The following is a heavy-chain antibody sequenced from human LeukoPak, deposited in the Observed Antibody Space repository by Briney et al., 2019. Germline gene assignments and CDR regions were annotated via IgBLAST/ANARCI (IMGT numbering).Heavy chain of an antibody. J-gene: IGHJ4*02. CDR1: GFTFSSYG. V-gene: IGHV3-30*02. CDR3: AKGLPGHSRGGPPPRDDC. D-gene: IGHD3-22*01. Sequence: PGGSLRLSCAASGFTFSSYGMHWVRQAPGKGLEWVAFIRYDGSNKYYADSVKGRFTISRDNSKNTLYLQMNSLRAEDAAVYYCAKGLPGHSRGGPPPRDDCWGKGTRVTVSS. CDR2: IRYDGSNK.